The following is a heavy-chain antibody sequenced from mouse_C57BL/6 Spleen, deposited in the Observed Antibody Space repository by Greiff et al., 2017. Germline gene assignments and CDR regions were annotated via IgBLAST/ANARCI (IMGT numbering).Heavy chain of an antibody. J-gene: IGHJ2*01. D-gene: IGHD1-2*01. CDR2: MDPSDSSP. CDR3: ARGSTAVGGYLDY. V-gene: IGHV1-69*01. CDR1: GYTFTSYW. Sequence: QVQLQQPGAELVMPGASVKLSCKASGYTFTSYWMHWVKQRPGQGLEWIGEMDPSDSSPNYNQKFKGKSTLTVDKSSSTAYMQLSSLTSEDSAVYYCARGSTAVGGYLDYWGQGTTLTVSS.